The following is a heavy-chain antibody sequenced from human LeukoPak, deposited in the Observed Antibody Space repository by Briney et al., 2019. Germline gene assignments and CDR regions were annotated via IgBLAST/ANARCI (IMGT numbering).Heavy chain of an antibody. J-gene: IGHJ4*02. CDR3: ARDPDAYYYDSSGLKGYFDY. Sequence: PGGSLRLSCAASGFTFSSYGMNWVRQAPGKGLEWVSYISSTITTIYYADSVKGRFTISRDNAKNSLYLQMNSLRAEDTAVYYCARDPDAYYYDSSGLKGYFDYWGQGTLVTVSS. CDR2: ISSTITTI. D-gene: IGHD3-22*01. V-gene: IGHV3-48*01. CDR1: GFTFSSYG.